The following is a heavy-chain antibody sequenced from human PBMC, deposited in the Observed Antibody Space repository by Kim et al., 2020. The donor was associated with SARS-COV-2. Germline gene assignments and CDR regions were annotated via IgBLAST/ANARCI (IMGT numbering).Heavy chain of an antibody. D-gene: IGHD6-13*01. CDR3: AHRRQQLFDS. CDR2: DGK. Sequence: DGKRDSPSLKSRLTISKDTSKSQVVFTMTNMDPVDTATYYCAHRRQQLFDSWGQGTLVTVSS. V-gene: IGHV2-5*01. J-gene: IGHJ5*01.